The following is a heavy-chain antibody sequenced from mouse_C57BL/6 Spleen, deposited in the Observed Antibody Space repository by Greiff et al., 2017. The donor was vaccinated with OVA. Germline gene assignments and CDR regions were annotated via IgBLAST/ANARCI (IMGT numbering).Heavy chain of an antibody. D-gene: IGHD2-4*01. V-gene: IGHV1-76*01. CDR3: ARGGLGGDY. CDR1: GYTFTDYY. CDR2: IYPGSGNT. Sequence: VQLQQSGAELVRPGASVKLSCKASGYTFTDYYINWVKQRPGQGLEWIARIYPGSGNTYYNEKFKGKATLTAEKSSSTAYMQLSSLTSEDSAVYFCARGGLGGDYWGQGTTLTVSS. J-gene: IGHJ2*01.